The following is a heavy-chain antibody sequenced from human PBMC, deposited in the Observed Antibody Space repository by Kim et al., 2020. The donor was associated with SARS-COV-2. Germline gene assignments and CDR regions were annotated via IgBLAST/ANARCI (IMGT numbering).Heavy chain of an antibody. V-gene: IGHV3-21*01. CDR1: GFTFSSYS. Sequence: GGSLRLSCAASGFTFSSYSMNWVRQAPGKGLEWVSYITTSSSYIFYADSVKGRFAISRDNAKNSLYLQMNSLRADDSAIYYCARGSGSGPYRDSYYGLDV. D-gene: IGHD3-10*01. J-gene: IGHJ6*01. CDR2: ITTSSSYI. CDR3: ARGSGSGPYRDSYYGLDV.